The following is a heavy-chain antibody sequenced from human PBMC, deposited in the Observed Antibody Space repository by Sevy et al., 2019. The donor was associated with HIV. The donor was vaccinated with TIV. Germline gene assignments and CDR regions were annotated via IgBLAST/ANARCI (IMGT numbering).Heavy chain of an antibody. D-gene: IGHD6-6*01. J-gene: IGHJ5*02. CDR2: IWYDGSNK. CDR1: GFTFSSYG. V-gene: IGHV3-33*01. CDR3: ARDRGYSRSSWFSWGFGWFDP. Sequence: GGSLRLSCAASGFTFSSYGMHWVRQAPGKGLEWVAVIWYDGSNKYYADSVKGRFTISRDNSKNTLYLQMNSLRAEDTAVFYCARDRGYSRSSWFSWGFGWFDPWGQGTLVTVSS.